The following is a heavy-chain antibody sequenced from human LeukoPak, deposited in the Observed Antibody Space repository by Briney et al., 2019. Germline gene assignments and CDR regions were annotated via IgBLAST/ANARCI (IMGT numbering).Heavy chain of an antibody. V-gene: IGHV4-59*01. D-gene: IGHD3-10*01. CDR1: GGSISSYY. CDR2: IYYSGST. CDR3: ARSDYYGSGSHTLFDAFDI. J-gene: IGHJ3*02. Sequence: SETLSLTCTVSGGSISSYYWSWIRQPPGKGLEWIGYIYYSGSTNYNPSLKSQVSISIAKSKNQFSLKLSSVTAADTAMYYCARSDYYGSGSHTLFDAFDIWGQGTRVTVSS.